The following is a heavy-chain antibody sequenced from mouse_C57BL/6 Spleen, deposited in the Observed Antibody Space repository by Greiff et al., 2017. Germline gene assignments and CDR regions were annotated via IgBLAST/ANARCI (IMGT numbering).Heavy chain of an antibody. CDR2: IAPETGGT. V-gene: IGHV1-15*01. CDR1: GYTFTDYE. CDR3: TPYYGSSYADY. Sequence: VQLQQSGAELVRPGASVTLSCKASGYTFTDYEMHWVKQTPVHGLEWIGAIAPETGGTAYNQKFKGKAILTADKSSSTAYMELRSLTSEASAVYYCTPYYGSSYADYWGQGTTLTVSS. J-gene: IGHJ2*01. D-gene: IGHD1-1*01.